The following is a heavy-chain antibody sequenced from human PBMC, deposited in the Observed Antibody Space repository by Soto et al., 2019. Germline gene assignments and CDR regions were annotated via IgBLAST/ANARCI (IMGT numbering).Heavy chain of an antibody. CDR1: GGSIRSYY. Sequence: QVQLQQSGPGLVKPSETLSLTCTVSGGSIRSYYWSWIRQPAGKALEWIGRIYTSGTTNYNPSLKSRVTIFLDSSKNQFSLDLSSVTDADRAVYYCAREGSSGFGMDVWGQGTTVTVSS. CDR3: AREGSSGFGMDV. D-gene: IGHD6-25*01. CDR2: IYTSGTT. J-gene: IGHJ6*02. V-gene: IGHV4-4*07.